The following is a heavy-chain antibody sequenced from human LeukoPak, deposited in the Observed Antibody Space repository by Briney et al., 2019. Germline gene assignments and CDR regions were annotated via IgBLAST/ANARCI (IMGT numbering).Heavy chain of an antibody. CDR1: GFTFSSYA. CDR3: TRGGNEGFDP. J-gene: IGHJ5*02. CDR2: ISGSGGST. Sequence: PGASLRLSCAASGFTFSSYAMSWVRQAPGKGLEWVSAISGSGGSTYYADSVKGRFTISRENAKNSLYLQMNSLRAGDTAVYYCTRGGNEGFDPWGRGTLVTVSS. V-gene: IGHV3-23*01.